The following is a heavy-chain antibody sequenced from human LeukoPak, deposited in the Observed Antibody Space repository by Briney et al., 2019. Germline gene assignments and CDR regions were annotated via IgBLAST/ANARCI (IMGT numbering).Heavy chain of an antibody. V-gene: IGHV4-34*01. J-gene: IGHJ5*02. Sequence: SETLSLTCAVYGGSFSGYYWSWIRQPPGKGLEWIGEIHHSGSTNYNPSLKSRVTISVDTSKNQFSLKLSSVTAADTAVYYCARGPGETIFGVVMRSWFDPWGQGTLVTVSS. CDR2: IHHSGST. CDR3: ARGPGETIFGVVMRSWFDP. CDR1: GGSFSGYY. D-gene: IGHD3-3*01.